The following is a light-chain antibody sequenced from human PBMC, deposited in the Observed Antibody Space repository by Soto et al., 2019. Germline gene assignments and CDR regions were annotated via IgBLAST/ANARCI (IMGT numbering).Light chain of an antibody. CDR1: SSDAGGYNY. J-gene: IGLJ1*01. V-gene: IGLV2-14*01. CDR2: EVS. CDR3: SSYTSSSTLYV. Sequence: QSVLTQPGSMSGSPGQSITISCTGTSSDAGGYNYVSWYQQHPAKAPKLMIYEVSNRPSGVSNRFSGSKSGNTASLTISGLQAEDEADYYCSSYTSSSTLYVFGTGTKVTVL.